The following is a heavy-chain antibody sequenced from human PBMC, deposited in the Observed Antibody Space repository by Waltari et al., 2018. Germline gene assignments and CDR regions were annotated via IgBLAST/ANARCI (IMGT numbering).Heavy chain of an antibody. V-gene: IGHV3-53*01. CDR3: ARDYGDYELSMDV. Sequence: EVQLVESGGGLIQPGGSLRLSCAASGFTVSSNYMSWVRQAPGKGLEWVSVIYSGGSTYYADSVKGRVTISRDNSKNTLYLQMNSLRAEDTAVYYCARDYGDYELSMDVWGQGTTVTVSS. CDR1: GFTVSSNY. D-gene: IGHD4-17*01. J-gene: IGHJ6*02. CDR2: IYSGGST.